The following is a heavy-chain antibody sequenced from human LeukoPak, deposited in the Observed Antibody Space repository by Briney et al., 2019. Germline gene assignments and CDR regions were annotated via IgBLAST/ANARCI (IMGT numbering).Heavy chain of an antibody. J-gene: IGHJ4*02. CDR3: ARGTYYFDY. CDR2: IKQDGREK. Sequence: GGSLRLSCAASGFTFSSYWMSWVRQAPGKGLEWVANIKQDGREKYYVDSVKGRFTISRDNAKKSMYLQMNSLRAEDTAVYYCARGTYYFDYWGQGTLVTVSS. CDR1: GFTFSSYW. V-gene: IGHV3-7*01.